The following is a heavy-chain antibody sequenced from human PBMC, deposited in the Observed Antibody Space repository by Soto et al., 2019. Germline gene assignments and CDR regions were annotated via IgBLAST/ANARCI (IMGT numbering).Heavy chain of an antibody. J-gene: IGHJ6*03. V-gene: IGHV4-59*01. CDR1: GGSISSYY. Sequence: SETLSLTCTVSGGSISSYYWRWIRQPPGKGLEWIGYIYYSGSTNYNPSLKSRVTISVDTSKNQFSLKLSSVTAADTAVYYCARIVPAANYYYYYYMDVWGKGTTVTVSS. CDR2: IYYSGST. CDR3: ARIVPAANYYYYYYMDV. D-gene: IGHD2-2*01.